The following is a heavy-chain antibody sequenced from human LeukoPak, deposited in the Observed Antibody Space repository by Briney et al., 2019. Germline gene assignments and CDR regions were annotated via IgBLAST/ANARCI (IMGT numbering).Heavy chain of an antibody. CDR3: ARVYEGYCSSTSCYTYYYFDY. V-gene: IGHV1-2*02. CDR2: INPNSGGT. D-gene: IGHD2-2*02. J-gene: IGHJ4*02. Sequence: ASVKVSCKASGYTFTGYYMHWVRQAPGQGLEWMGCINPNSGGTNYAQKFQGRVTMTRDTSISTAYMELSRLRSDDTAVYYCARVYEGYCSSTSCYTYYYFDYWGQGTLVTVSS. CDR1: GYTFTGYY.